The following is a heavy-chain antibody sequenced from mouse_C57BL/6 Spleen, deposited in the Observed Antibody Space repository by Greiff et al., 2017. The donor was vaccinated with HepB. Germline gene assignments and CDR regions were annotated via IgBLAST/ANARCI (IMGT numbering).Heavy chain of an antibody. CDR3: AISTHYAMDF. CDR1: GFTFSDYG. Sequence: EVQLVESGGGLVKPGGSLKLSCAASGFTFSDYGMHWVRQAPEKGLEWVAYISSGSSTIYYADTVKGRFTISRDNAKNTLFLQMTSLRSEDTAMYYCAISTHYAMDFWGQGTPVTVSS. J-gene: IGHJ4*01. V-gene: IGHV5-17*01. CDR2: ISSGSSTI.